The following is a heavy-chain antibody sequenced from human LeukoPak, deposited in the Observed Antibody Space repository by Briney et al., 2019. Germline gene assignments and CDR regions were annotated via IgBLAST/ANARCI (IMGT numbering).Heavy chain of an antibody. CDR3: ARFAPRIAAAGSLDY. V-gene: IGHV1-18*01. D-gene: IGHD6-13*01. CDR2: ISAYNGNT. J-gene: IGHJ4*02. Sequence: ASVKVSCKASGYTFTSYGISWVRQAPGQGLEWMGWISAYNGNTNYAQKLQGRVTMTTDTSTSTAYMELRSLRSDDTAVYCCARFAPRIAAAGSLDYWGQGTLVTVSS. CDR1: GYTFTSYG.